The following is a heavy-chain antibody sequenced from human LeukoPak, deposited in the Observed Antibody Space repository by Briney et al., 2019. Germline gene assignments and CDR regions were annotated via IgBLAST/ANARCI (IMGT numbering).Heavy chain of an antibody. CDR2: IHYDGSPK. CDR3: AKAKTLDY. V-gene: IGHV3-30*02. J-gene: IGHJ4*02. Sequence: GGSLRLSCAASGFTFTSYGMHWVRQAPGKGLEWVAFIHYDGSPKYYADSVKGRFTISRDTSKNTLYLQMNSLTTVDTAVYYCAKAKTLDYWGQGTLVTVSS. CDR1: GFTFTSYG.